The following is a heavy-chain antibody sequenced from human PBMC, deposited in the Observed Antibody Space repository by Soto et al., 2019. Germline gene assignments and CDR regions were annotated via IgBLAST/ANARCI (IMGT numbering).Heavy chain of an antibody. J-gene: IGHJ4*02. CDR3: ARLYSGSYFDN. CDR2: IYYTGST. D-gene: IGHD1-26*01. V-gene: IGHV4-39*01. CDR1: GGSISSRSYY. Sequence: SLTCTVSGGSISSRSYYWGWIRQPPGKGLEWIGTIYYTGSTYYNPSLRSRVTISDDTSRNQLSLRLSSVTAADTAVYFCARLYSGSYFDNWGQGALVTVSS.